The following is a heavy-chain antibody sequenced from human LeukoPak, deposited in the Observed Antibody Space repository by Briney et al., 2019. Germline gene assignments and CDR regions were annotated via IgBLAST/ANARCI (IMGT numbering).Heavy chain of an antibody. CDR2: VKHDGDT. V-gene: IGHV4-34*01. CDR1: GASFNTYY. Sequence: KPSETLSLTCAVYGASFNTYYWTWIRQSPEKGLEGSGEVKHDGDTNVNPSLRRRVVMSVDASKDQISLEMTSVTAADTAISFCARRPVPLPNERLSLFFYFWGQGTLVTVS. J-gene: IGHJ4*02. D-gene: IGHD2-8*01. CDR3: ARRPVPLPNERLSLFFYF.